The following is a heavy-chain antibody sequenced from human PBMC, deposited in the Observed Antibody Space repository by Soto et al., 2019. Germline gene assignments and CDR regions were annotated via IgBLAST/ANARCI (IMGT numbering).Heavy chain of an antibody. Sequence: GGSLRLSCAASGFTFSNAWMNWVRQAPGKGLEWVGRIKSKTDGGTTDYAAPVKGRFTISRDDSKNTLYLQMNSLKTEDTAVYYCTTVPALQYSSGLYYYYYGMDVWGQGTTVTVSS. J-gene: IGHJ6*02. V-gene: IGHV3-15*07. D-gene: IGHD6-19*01. CDR3: TTVPALQYSSGLYYYYYGMDV. CDR1: GFTFSNAW. CDR2: IKSKTDGGTT.